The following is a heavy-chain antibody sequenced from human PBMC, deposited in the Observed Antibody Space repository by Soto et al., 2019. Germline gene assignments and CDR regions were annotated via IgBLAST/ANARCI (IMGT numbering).Heavy chain of an antibody. V-gene: IGHV1-24*01. CDR2: FDPEDGET. CDR3: ATMSSSWYHDAFDI. D-gene: IGHD6-13*01. J-gene: IGHJ3*02. CDR1: GYTLTELS. Sequence: ASVKVSCKVSGYTLTELSMHWVRQAPGKGLEWMGGFDPEDGETIYAQKFQGRVTMTEDTSTDTAYMELSSLRSEDTAVYYCATMSSSWYHDAFDIWGQGTSVTVSS.